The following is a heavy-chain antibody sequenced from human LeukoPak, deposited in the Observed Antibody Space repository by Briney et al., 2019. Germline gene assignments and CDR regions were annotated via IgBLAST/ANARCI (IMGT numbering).Heavy chain of an antibody. Sequence: ASVKVPCMASGYTFTGYYMHWVRQAPGQGLEWMGRINPNSGGTNYAQKFQGRVTMTRDTSISTAYMELSRLRSDDTAVYYCARDLSGSGSYYGYWGQGTLVAVSS. J-gene: IGHJ4*02. D-gene: IGHD3-10*01. CDR2: INPNSGGT. CDR3: ARDLSGSGSYYGY. CDR1: GYTFTGYY. V-gene: IGHV1-2*06.